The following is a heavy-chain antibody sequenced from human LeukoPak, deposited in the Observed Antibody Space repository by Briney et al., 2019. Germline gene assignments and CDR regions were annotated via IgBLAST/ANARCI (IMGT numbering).Heavy chain of an antibody. V-gene: IGHV4-4*02. J-gene: IGHJ4*02. CDR3: ATRHHSRTYMVPLDS. D-gene: IGHD3-10*01. CDR2: THRSGDT. CDR1: GVSISSDNW. Sequence: SGTLSLTCAVYGVSISSDNWWTWVRQPPGKGLEWIGETHRSGDTKYNPSLNGRVTISMDNSKNQLSLNLISVTAADTAIYFCATRHHSRTYMVPLDSWGQGTLVTVSS.